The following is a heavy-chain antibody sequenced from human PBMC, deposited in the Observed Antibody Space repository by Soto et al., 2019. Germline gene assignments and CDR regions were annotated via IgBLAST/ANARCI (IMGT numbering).Heavy chain of an antibody. CDR2: VIPIFESA. CDR3: VRSSWDIEATINKHFDP. J-gene: IGHJ5*02. Sequence: QVQLVQSGAEVKKPGSSVRVSCKPSEGTFNTYAISWVRQAPGQGLEWMGAVIPIFESATYSHTFQGRVTISADKSTSTAYMELSSLTSEDTDFYYCVRSSWDIEATINKHFDPWGKGNLVIVSS. CDR1: EGTFNTYA. D-gene: IGHD5-12*01. V-gene: IGHV1-69*06.